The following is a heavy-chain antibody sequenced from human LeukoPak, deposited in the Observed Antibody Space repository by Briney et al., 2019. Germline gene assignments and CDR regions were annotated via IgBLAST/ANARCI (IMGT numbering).Heavy chain of an antibody. CDR1: GGTFSSYA. CDR3: ATGTPHYYDSSGYFLSGFDY. J-gene: IGHJ4*02. CDR2: IIPICGTA. D-gene: IGHD3-22*01. V-gene: IGHV1-69*01. Sequence: SVKVSCKASGGTFSSYAISWVRQAPGQGLEWMGGIIPICGTANYAQKFRGRVTITADESTSTAYMELSSLRSEDTAVYYCATGTPHYYDSSGYFLSGFDYWGQGTLVTVSS.